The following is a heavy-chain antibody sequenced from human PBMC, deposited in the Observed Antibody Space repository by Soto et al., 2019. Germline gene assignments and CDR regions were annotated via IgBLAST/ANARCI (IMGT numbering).Heavy chain of an antibody. CDR1: GFTFSSYA. CDR3: AKDAGGTCSSTSCRDAGAFDI. CDR2: ISGSGGST. J-gene: IGHJ3*02. V-gene: IGHV3-23*01. Sequence: GGSLRLSCAASGFTFSSYAMSWVRQAPGKGLEWVSAISGSGGSTYYADSVKGRFTISRDNSKNMLYLQMNSLRAEDTAVYYCAKDAGGTCSSTSCRDAGAFDIWGQGTMVTVS. D-gene: IGHD2-2*01.